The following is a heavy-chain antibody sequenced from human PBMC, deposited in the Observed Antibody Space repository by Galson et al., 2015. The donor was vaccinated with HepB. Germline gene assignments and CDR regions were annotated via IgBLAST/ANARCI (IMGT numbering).Heavy chain of an antibody. CDR3: AKGRDTAMAAVLSVDY. V-gene: IGHV3-23*01. Sequence: SLRLSCAASGFTFSSYAMSWVRQAPGKGLEWVSAISGSGGSTYYADSVKGRFTISRDNSKNTLYLQMNSLRAEDTAVYYCAKGRDTAMAAVLSVDYWGQGTLVTVSS. CDR1: GFTFSSYA. D-gene: IGHD5-18*01. J-gene: IGHJ4*02. CDR2: ISGSGGST.